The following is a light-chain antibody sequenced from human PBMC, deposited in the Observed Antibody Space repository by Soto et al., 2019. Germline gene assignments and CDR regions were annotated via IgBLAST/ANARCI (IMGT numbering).Light chain of an antibody. CDR2: AAS. CDR1: QGISNY. J-gene: IGKJ5*01. CDR3: QQSYRAVT. Sequence: DIQMTQSPSSLSASVGDRVTITSRASQGISNYLAWFQQKPGKAPKSLIYAASHLQTGVPSRFRGTGSATHFTLTISSLQPEDFATYYCQQSYRAVTFGQGTRLEIK. V-gene: IGKV1-16*01.